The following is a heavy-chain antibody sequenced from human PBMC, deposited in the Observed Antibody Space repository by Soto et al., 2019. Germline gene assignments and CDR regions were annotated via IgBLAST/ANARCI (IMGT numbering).Heavy chain of an antibody. Sequence: GESLKISCKGSGYSFTSYWIGWVRQMPGKGLEWMGIIYPGDSDTRYSPSFQGQVTISADKSISTAYLQWSSLKASDTAMYYCARDSDVAARPNDAFDIWGQGTMVTVSS. J-gene: IGHJ3*02. V-gene: IGHV5-51*01. CDR1: GYSFTSYW. D-gene: IGHD6-6*01. CDR3: ARDSDVAARPNDAFDI. CDR2: IYPGDSDT.